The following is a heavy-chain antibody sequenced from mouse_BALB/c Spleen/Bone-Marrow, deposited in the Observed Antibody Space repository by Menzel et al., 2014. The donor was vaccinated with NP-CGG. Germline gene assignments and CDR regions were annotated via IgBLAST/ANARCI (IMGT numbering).Heavy chain of an antibody. D-gene: IGHD2-1*01. CDR2: INSNGGST. CDR3: ARGNYGNYVDYFDY. Sequence: EVQGVESGGGLVQPGGSLKLSCAASGFTFSRYGMSWVRQTPDKRLGVVATINSNGGSTYYPDSVKGRFTISRDNAKKTLSLQMSSLKSEDTAVYYCARGNYGNYVDYFDYRGQGTTLTVSS. V-gene: IGHV5-6-3*01. J-gene: IGHJ2*01. CDR1: GFTFSRYG.